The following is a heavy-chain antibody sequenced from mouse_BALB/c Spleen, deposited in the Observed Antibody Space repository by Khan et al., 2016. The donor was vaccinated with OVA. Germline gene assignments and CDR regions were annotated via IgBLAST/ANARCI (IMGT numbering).Heavy chain of an antibody. J-gene: IGHJ2*01. CDR3: ARIYGSDFDY. CDR2: INPHIGET. D-gene: IGHD1-1*01. V-gene: IGHV1-20*02. Sequence: VQLKQSGPELVKPGASVKISCKASGYSFTGYFMNWVMQSHGKSLEWIGRINPHIGETLYNQKFKGKATLTVDESSSTAHMELRSLASEDSAVDYYARIYGSDFDYWGQGTTLTVSS. CDR1: GYSFTGYF.